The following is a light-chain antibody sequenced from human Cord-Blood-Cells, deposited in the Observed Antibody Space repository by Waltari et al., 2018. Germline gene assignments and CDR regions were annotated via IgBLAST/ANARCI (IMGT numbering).Light chain of an antibody. CDR1: SGSIASNS. Sequence: NFMLTHPHSVSESPGKTVTISCTRSSGSIASNSVQWYQQRPGSSPTTVIYEDNQRPSGVPDRFSGSIDSSSNSASLTISGLKTEDEADYYCQSYDSSTWVFGGGTKLTVL. J-gene: IGLJ3*02. CDR3: QSYDSSTWV. V-gene: IGLV6-57*01. CDR2: EDN.